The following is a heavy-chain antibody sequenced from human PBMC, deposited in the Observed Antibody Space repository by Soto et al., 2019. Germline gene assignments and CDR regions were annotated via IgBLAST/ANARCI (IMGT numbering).Heavy chain of an antibody. CDR2: IIPILGIA. J-gene: IGHJ6*03. CDR3: AGERKVVPADYYYMDV. CDR1: GGTFSSYT. V-gene: IGHV1-69*04. D-gene: IGHD2-2*01. Sequence: GASVKVSCKASGGTFSSYTISWVRQAPGQGLEWMGRIIPILGIANYAQKFQGRVTITADKSTSTAYMELSSLRSEDTAVYYCAGERKVVPADYYYMDVWGKGTTVTVSS.